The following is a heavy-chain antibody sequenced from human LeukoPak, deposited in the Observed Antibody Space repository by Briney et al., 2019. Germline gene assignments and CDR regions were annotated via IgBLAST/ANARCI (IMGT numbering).Heavy chain of an antibody. CDR3: AKAPIVVVPDVLDY. Sequence: GGSLRLSCAASGFTFSSYSMNWVRQAPGKGLEWVLVIYGGGNTYYADSVKGRFTISRDTSKNTLYLQMNSLRAEDTAVYYCAKAPIVVVPDVLDYWGQGTLVTVSS. CDR2: IYGGGNT. D-gene: IGHD2-2*01. V-gene: IGHV3-NL1*01. J-gene: IGHJ4*02. CDR1: GFTFSSYS.